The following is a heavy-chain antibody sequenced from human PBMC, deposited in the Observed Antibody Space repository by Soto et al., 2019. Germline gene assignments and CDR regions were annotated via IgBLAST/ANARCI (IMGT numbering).Heavy chain of an antibody. CDR3: GRVGGFGATTIDY. CDR1: GGSISSDY. CDR2: IYYGGST. D-gene: IGHD3-10*01. J-gene: IGHJ4*02. V-gene: IGHV4-59*08. Sequence: SETLSLTCTVSGGSISSDYWSWIRQPPGKGLEWIGYIYYGGSTHSNPSLKSRVIISLDTSKNQFSLKLSSVTAADTAVYYCGRVGGFGATTIDYWGQGTLVTVSS.